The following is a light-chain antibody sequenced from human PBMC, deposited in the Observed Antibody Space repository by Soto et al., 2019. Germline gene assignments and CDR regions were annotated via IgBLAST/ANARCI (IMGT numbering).Light chain of an antibody. Sequence: QSVLTQPASVSGSLGQSITISCTGSSSDVGGYNYVSWYQQHPGQAPRLLIHEVTNRPSGVSDRFSGSKSANTASLTISGLQAEDEAHYYCSSYTTFRTPHVAFGGGTKLTV. J-gene: IGLJ2*01. CDR3: SSYTTFRTPHVA. V-gene: IGLV2-14*01. CDR2: EVT. CDR1: SSDVGGYNY.